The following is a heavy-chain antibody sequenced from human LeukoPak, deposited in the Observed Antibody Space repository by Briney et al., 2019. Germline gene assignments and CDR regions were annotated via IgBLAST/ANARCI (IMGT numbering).Heavy chain of an antibody. CDR2: IYYSGST. D-gene: IGHD3-22*01. Sequence: PSETPSLTCTVSGGSISSSTYYWGWIRQPPGKGLEWIGSIYYSGSTYYNPSLKSRVTISVDTSKNQFSLKLSSVTAADTAVYFCARPTFSGYYSGPFDIWGQGTIVTVSS. CDR1: GGSISSSTYY. CDR3: ARPTFSGYYSGPFDI. V-gene: IGHV4-39*01. J-gene: IGHJ3*02.